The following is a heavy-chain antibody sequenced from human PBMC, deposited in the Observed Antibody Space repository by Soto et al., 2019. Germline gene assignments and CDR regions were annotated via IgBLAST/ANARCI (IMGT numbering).Heavy chain of an antibody. Sequence: PSETLSLTCTVSGDSISGTSFYWGWIRQSSGKGLEWIASIYSSGSSFYNLSLKSRLSLSVHTSKNQFSLSLQSVTAADTAVYYCVRQRSSREIPFDNWGQGTLVTVSS. CDR1: GDSISGTSFY. CDR2: IYSSGSS. J-gene: IGHJ4*02. D-gene: IGHD2-21*01. V-gene: IGHV4-39*01. CDR3: VRQRSSREIPFDN.